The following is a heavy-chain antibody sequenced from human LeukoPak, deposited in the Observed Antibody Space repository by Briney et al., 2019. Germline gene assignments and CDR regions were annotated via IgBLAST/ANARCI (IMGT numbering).Heavy chain of an antibody. Sequence: ASVKVSCKASGYTFTSYGISWVRQAPGQGLEWMGWISAYNGNTNYAQKFQGRVTMTEDTSTDTAYMELSSLRSEDTAVYYCATAQQYCSSTSCYIGWFDPWGQGTLVTVSS. D-gene: IGHD2-2*02. CDR2: ISAYNGNT. V-gene: IGHV1-18*01. CDR1: GYTFTSYG. CDR3: ATAQQYCSSTSCYIGWFDP. J-gene: IGHJ5*02.